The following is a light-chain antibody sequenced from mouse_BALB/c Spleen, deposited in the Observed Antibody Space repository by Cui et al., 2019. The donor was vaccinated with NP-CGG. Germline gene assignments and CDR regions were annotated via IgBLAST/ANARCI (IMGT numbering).Light chain of an antibody. J-gene: IGLJ1*01. V-gene: IGLV1*01. CDR1: TGAVTTSNY. Sequence: QAVLSPVSALTTSPGETVTLTCRSSTGAVTTSNYANWVQEKPDHLFTGLIGGTNNRVPGVPARFSGSLIGDKAALIITGAQTEDEAMYFCALWYSNHWVFGGGTKLTVL. CDR3: ALWYSNHWV. CDR2: GTN.